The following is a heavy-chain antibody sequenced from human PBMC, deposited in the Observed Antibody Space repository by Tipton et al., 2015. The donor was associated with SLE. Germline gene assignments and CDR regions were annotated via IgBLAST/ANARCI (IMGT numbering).Heavy chain of an antibody. CDR1: GFTFDDYA. J-gene: IGHJ4*02. D-gene: IGHD3/OR15-3a*01. CDR3: ASGLSFDY. V-gene: IGHV4-59*01. Sequence: LRLSCAASGFTFDDYAMHWVRQAPGKGLEWIGYIYYSGSTNYNPSLKSRVTISVDTSKNQFSLKLSSVTAADTAVYYCASGLSFDYWGQGTLVTVSS. CDR2: IYYSGST.